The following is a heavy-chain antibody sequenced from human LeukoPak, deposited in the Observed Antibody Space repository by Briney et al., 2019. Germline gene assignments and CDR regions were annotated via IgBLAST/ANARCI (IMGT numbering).Heavy chain of an antibody. D-gene: IGHD2-15*01. CDR2: VTDTGGNT. Sequence: GGSLRLSCAASGFTFSSYAMTWVRQAPVKGLEWLSVVTDTGGNTYHTDSVKGRFTISRDNSKNTVYLEMNSLRVEDTAVYYCAKGTVRSCSGPSCYPLDSWGQGTLVTVSS. CDR3: AKGTVRSCSGPSCYPLDS. V-gene: IGHV3-23*01. CDR1: GFTFSSYA. J-gene: IGHJ4*02.